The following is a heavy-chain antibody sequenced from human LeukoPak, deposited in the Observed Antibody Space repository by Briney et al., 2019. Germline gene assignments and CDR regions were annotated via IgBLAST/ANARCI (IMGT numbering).Heavy chain of an antibody. V-gene: IGHV1-69*13. Sequence: ASVKVSCKASGGTFSSYAISWVRQAPGQGLEWMGGIIPIFGTANYAQKFQGRVTITADESTSTAYMELSSLRSEDTAVYYCARCYQLSDGMDVWGQGTTVTVSS. CDR2: IIPIFGTA. CDR3: ARCYQLSDGMDV. CDR1: GGTFSSYA. J-gene: IGHJ6*02. D-gene: IGHD2-2*01.